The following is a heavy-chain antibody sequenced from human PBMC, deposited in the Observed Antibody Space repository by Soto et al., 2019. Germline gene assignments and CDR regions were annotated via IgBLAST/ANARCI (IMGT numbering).Heavy chain of an antibody. CDR3: ARESYYDFWTRSPRMDV. D-gene: IGHD3-3*01. CDR2: IYYSGST. J-gene: IGHJ6*02. Sequence: ETLSLTCTVSGGSVSSGSYYWSWIRQPPGKGLEWIGYIYYSGSTNYNPSLKSRVTISVDTSKNQFSLKLSSVTAADTAVYYCARESYYDFWTRSPRMDVWGQGTTVTVSS. CDR1: GGSVSSGSYY. V-gene: IGHV4-61*01.